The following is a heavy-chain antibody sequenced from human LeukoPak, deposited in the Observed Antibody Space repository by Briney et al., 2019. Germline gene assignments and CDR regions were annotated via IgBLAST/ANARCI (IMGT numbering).Heavy chain of an antibody. V-gene: IGHV4-39*07. CDR3: ARDRKQWLSDDAFDI. CDR1: GDSISSSTYF. CDR2: ISYSGST. Sequence: PSETLSLTCTVSGDSISSSTYFWGWIRQPPGKGLEWIGSISYSGSTYYSPSLKSRITMSVATSKNQFSLKLSSVTAADMAVYYCARDRKQWLSDDAFDIWGQGTMVTVSS. D-gene: IGHD6-19*01. J-gene: IGHJ3*02.